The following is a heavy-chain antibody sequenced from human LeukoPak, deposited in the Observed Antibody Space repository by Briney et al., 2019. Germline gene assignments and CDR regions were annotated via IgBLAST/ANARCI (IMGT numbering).Heavy chain of an antibody. V-gene: IGHV3-48*02. CDR1: GFPFSTYS. D-gene: IGHD2-8*01. CDR3: ARDFDTIGHTFDF. CDR2: ISGSSKVI. Sequence: GGSLRHSCAASGFPFSTYSMNWVRQAPGKGLEWISYISGSSKVIYYADSVRGRFTISRDNAENLLYLQMNSLRDEDTAVYFCARDFDTIGHTFDFWAERALVTVSS. J-gene: IGHJ4*02.